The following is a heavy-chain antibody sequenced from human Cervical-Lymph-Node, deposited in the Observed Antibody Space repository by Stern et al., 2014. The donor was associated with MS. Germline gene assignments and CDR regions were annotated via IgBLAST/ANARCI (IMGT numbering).Heavy chain of an antibody. CDR2: IYTTGNT. D-gene: IGHD5-24*01. J-gene: IGHJ6*02. CDR1: GGSMRSGTYF. CDR3: ARALARWLENDYYSYYGMDV. V-gene: IGHV4-61*02. Sequence: QVQLVQSGPGLVKPSQTLSLTCSVSGGSMRSGTYFWSWMRQPAGKELEWIGHIYTTGNTNYNPSLKSRVSISIDKYKSLFSLKLPSVTAADTAVYYCARALARWLENDYYSYYGMDVWGPGTTVTVSS.